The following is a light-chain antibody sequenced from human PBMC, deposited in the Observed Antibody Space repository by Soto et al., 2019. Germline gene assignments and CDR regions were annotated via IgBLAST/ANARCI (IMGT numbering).Light chain of an antibody. V-gene: IGKV1-5*01. CDR2: DAS. J-gene: IGKJ2*01. CDR3: QQYRGKPFT. CDR1: QSIDSW. Sequence: DIQMTQSPSTLSASVGDRVTIACRASQSIDSWLAWYQQKPGKAPKFLIYDASDLDSGVPSRFSGSGSGTEFTLTISSLQPDDFATYYCQQYRGKPFTFGQGTKVEIK.